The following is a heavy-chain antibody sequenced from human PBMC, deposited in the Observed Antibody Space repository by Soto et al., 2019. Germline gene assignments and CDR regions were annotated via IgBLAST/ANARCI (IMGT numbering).Heavy chain of an antibody. J-gene: IGHJ6*02. CDR3: ARARQFIVVVTANYYYGMDV. CDR1: GFTFSSYS. CDR2: ISSSSSTI. V-gene: IGHV3-48*02. D-gene: IGHD2-21*02. Sequence: GGSLRLSCAASGFTFSSYSMNWVRQAPGKGLEWVSYISSSSSTIYYADSVKGRFTISRDNAKNSLYLQMNSLRDEDTAVYYCARARQFIVVVTANYYYGMDVWGQGTTVTVSS.